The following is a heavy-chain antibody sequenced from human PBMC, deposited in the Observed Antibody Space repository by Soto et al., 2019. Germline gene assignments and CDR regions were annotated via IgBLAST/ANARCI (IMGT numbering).Heavy chain of an antibody. D-gene: IGHD6-19*01. CDR3: ARDRGAVAIYYYYYGMDV. V-gene: IGHV1-18*01. CDR1: GYTFTSYG. Sequence: ASVKVSCKASGYTFTSYGISWVRQAPGQGPEWMGGISAYNADTNYAQKLHGRVTMTTDTSTSTAYMELRSRRSDDTAVYYCARDRGAVAIYYYYYGMDVWGQGTTVTVSS. CDR2: ISAYNADT. J-gene: IGHJ6*02.